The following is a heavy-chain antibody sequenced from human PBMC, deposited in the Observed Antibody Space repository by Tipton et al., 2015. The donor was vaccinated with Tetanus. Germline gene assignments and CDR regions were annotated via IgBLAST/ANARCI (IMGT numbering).Heavy chain of an antibody. J-gene: IGHJ4*02. CDR2: ISGSSNYI. V-gene: IGHV3-21*01. CDR1: GFNFSDYS. Sequence: SLRLYCAASGFNFSDYSMNWVRQAPGKGLEWVSSISGSSNYINYADSVKGRFTISRANAKNSLYLQMNSLRADDTGVYFCARVHTPGLLGRYPLDYWRQGTLVTVSS. D-gene: IGHD2-21*02. CDR3: ARVHTPGLLGRYPLDY.